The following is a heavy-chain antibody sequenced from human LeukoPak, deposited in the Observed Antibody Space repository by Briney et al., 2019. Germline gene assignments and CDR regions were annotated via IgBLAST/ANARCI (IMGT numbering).Heavy chain of an antibody. CDR2: ISDSGSST. Sequence: GGSLRLSCAASGFTFSSYAMSWVRQAPGKGLEWVPGISDSGSSTYCAESVKGRFTISRDNSKNTLYLQMNSLRAEDTAVYYCAKANSITIFGVVSPVEYWGQGTLVTVSS. CDR3: AKANSITIFGVVSPVEY. D-gene: IGHD3-3*01. J-gene: IGHJ4*02. CDR1: GFTFSSYA. V-gene: IGHV3-23*01.